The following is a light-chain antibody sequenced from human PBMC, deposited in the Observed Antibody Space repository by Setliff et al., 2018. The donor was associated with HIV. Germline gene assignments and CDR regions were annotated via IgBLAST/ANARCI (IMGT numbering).Light chain of an antibody. CDR1: SSDVGGYNY. J-gene: IGLJ2*01. Sequence: QCALTQPRSVSGSPGQSVTMSCTGTSSDVGGYNYVSWYQQHPGKAPKLMIYDVSKRPSGVPDRFSGSKSGNTAFLTISGLQGEDEADYYCCSYAGSYTVLFGGGTKATVL. CDR2: DVS. V-gene: IGLV2-11*01. CDR3: CSYAGSYTVL.